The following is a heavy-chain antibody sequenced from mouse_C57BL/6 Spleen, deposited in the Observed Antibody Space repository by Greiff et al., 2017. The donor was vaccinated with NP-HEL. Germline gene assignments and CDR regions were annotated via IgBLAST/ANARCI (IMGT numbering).Heavy chain of an antibody. Sequence: QVQLKQPGTELVKPGASVKLSCKASGYTFTSYWMHWVKQRPGQGLEWIGNINPSNGGTNYNEKFKSKATMTVDKASSTAYLQLSSLTSEDSAVYYCATGDYDERAWFAYWGQGTLVTVSA. CDR1: GYTFTSYW. CDR3: ATGDYDERAWFAY. J-gene: IGHJ3*01. V-gene: IGHV1-53*01. D-gene: IGHD2-4*01. CDR2: INPSNGGT.